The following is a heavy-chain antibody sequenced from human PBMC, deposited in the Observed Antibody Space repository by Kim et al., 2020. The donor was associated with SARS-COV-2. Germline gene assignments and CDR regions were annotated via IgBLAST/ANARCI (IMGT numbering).Heavy chain of an antibody. Sequence: SETLPLTCAVSGGSLLGYYWAWISQTPGHARDGIGEDTKGGSTNSSPSLKDRVSLSEDMAKWQFSLQLASETHADTGVYVCAKVLEMTRFFNWGKG. J-gene: IGHJ4*02. CDR1: GGSLLGYY. CDR2: DTKGGST. D-gene: IGHD2-21*02. V-gene: IGHV4-34*01. CDR3: AKVLEMTRFFN.